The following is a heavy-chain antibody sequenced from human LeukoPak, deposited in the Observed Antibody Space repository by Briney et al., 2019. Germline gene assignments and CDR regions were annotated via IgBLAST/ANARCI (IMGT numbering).Heavy chain of an antibody. V-gene: IGHV1-24*01. J-gene: IGHJ3*02. D-gene: IGHD6-19*01. CDR2: FDPEDGET. CDR3: ATRQWLVLEAFDI. CDR1: GYTLTELS. Sequence: ASVKVSCKVSGYTLTELSMLWVRQAPGKGLEWMGGFDPEDGETIYAQKFQGRVTMTEDASTDTAYMELSSLRSEDTAVYYCATRQWLVLEAFDIWGQGTMVTVSS.